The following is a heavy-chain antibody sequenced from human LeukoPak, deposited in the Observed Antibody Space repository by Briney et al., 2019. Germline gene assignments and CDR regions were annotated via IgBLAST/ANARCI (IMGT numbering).Heavy chain of an antibody. CDR2: INGDGTDA. Sequence: GGSLRLSCAASGFTFSSYWIHWVRHAPGKGPVWVSRINGDGTDANYADSVRGRFTISRDNTKNTVYLQMNSLRVEDTAVYYCAPNWFDPWGQGTLVTVSS. V-gene: IGHV3-74*01. CDR1: GFTFSSYW. CDR3: APNWFDP. J-gene: IGHJ5*02.